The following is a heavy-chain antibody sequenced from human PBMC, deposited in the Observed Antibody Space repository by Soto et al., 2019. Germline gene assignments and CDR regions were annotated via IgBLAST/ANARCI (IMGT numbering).Heavy chain of an antibody. CDR3: ARRVDLDS. CDR2: IDSGVRA. V-gene: IGHV3-53*01. Sequence: PGGSLRLSCAASGFSVGNIHMTWVRQAPNKGLEWVSVIDSGVRAYYADSVKGRFTISIDNSKNTLHLQMNSLRPEDTAVYYCARRVDLDSWGQGTLVTVSS. J-gene: IGHJ4*02. CDR1: GFSVGNIH.